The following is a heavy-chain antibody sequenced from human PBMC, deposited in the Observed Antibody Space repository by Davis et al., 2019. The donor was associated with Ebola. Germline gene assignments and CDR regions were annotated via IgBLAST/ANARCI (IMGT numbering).Heavy chain of an antibody. J-gene: IGHJ4*02. CDR1: GFTFNPYA. D-gene: IGHD4-17*01. Sequence: GGSLRLSCAASGFTFNPYAMSWVRQGPGKGLEWVSSMSGDATIIYYADSVRGRFTISRDTSRSTLYLQMSTLGAADTAVYYCAKGWTTSPFDYWGQGALVTVSS. CDR3: AKGWTTSPFDY. V-gene: IGHV3-23*01. CDR2: MSGDATII.